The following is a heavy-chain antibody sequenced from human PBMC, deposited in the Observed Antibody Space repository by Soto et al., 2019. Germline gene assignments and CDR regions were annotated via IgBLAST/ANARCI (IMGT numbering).Heavy chain of an antibody. V-gene: IGHV1-69*01. J-gene: IGHJ4*02. CDR3: ARCDEMTAVPIFEY. CDR2: VIPVFNTS. D-gene: IGHD6-25*01. Sequence: QVQLEQSGPEVKRPGTSVKVSCKASGGAFGRYSVSWVRQAPGQGLEWIGGVIPVFNTSNYSLKFQGRVAISADESTSTVFMELRSLRSEDTALYYCARCDEMTAVPIFEYWGQGTLVTVSS. CDR1: GGAFGRYS.